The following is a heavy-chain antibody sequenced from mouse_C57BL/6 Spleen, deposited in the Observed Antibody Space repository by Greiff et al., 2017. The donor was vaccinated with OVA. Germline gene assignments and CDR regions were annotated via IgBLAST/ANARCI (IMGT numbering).Heavy chain of an antibody. CDR2: IWTGGGT. J-gene: IGHJ2*01. CDR3: ARNSGGNYVRYFDY. CDR1: GFSLTSYA. V-gene: IGHV2-9-1*01. Sequence: VQVVESGPGLVAPSQSLSITCTVSGFSLTSYAISWVRQPPGKGLEWLGVIWTGGGTNYNSALKSRLSISKDNSKSQVFLKMNSLQTDDTARYYCARNSGGNYVRYFDYWGQGTTLTVSS. D-gene: IGHD2-1*01.